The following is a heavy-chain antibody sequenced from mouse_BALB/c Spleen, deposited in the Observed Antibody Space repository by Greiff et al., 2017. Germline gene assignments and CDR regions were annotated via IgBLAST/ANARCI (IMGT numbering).Heavy chain of an antibody. CDR2: IRSKSNNYAT. J-gene: IGHJ3*01. CDR1: GFTFNTYA. Sequence: EVQRVESGGGLVQPKGSLKLSCAASGFTFNTYAMNWVRQAPGKGLEWVARIRSKSNNYATYYADSVKDRFTISRDDSQSMLYLQMNNLKTEDTAMYYCGMDDGYYSAWFAYWGQGTLVTVSA. V-gene: IGHV10-1*02. D-gene: IGHD2-3*01. CDR3: GMDDGYYSAWFAY.